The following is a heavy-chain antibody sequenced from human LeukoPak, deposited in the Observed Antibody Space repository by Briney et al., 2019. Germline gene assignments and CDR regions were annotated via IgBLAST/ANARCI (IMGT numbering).Heavy chain of an antibody. V-gene: IGHV1-69*05. CDR3: AREDSTMVRGVNSYYYYYMDV. Sequence: ASVTVSCKASGGTFSSYAISWVRQAPGQGLEWMGGIIPIFGTANYAQKFQGRVTITTDESTSTAYMELSSLRSEDTAVYYCAREDSTMVRGVNSYYYYYMDVWGKGTTVTVSS. CDR1: GGTFSSYA. J-gene: IGHJ6*03. CDR2: IIPIFGTA. D-gene: IGHD3-10*01.